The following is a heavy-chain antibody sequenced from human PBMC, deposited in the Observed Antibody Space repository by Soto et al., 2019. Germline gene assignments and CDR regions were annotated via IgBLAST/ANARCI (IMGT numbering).Heavy chain of an antibody. CDR1: GFTFSSYG. V-gene: IGHV3-30*03. CDR2: ISHDGSNK. D-gene: IGHD3-3*01. J-gene: IGHJ4*02. Sequence: QVQLVESGGGVVQPGRSLRLSCAASGFTFSSYGMHWVRQAPGKGLEWVSLISHDGSNKYYADSVKGRFTISRDNSTNPLFLPVNRLRAEDTAVYFFFGNLFSRVYWGQGTLVTVSS. CDR3: FGNLFSRVY.